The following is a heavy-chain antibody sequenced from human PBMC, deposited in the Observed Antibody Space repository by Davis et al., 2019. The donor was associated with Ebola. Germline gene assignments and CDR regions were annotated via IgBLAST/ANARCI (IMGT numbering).Heavy chain of an antibody. CDR1: GFTFSNAW. J-gene: IGHJ6*02. V-gene: IGHV3-21*04. D-gene: IGHD5-18*01. CDR2: ISSSSNYI. Sequence: GGSLRLSCVASGFTFSNAWMAWVRQAPGKGLEWVSFISSSSNYIYYADSVKGRFTVSRDNSKNTLYLQMGRLRADDMAVYYCARGTIDTAMVAYGMDVWGQGTTVTVSS. CDR3: ARGTIDTAMVAYGMDV.